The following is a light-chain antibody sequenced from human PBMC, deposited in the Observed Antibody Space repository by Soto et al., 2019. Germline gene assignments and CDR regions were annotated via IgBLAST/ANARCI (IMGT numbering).Light chain of an antibody. CDR1: QSLLHSNGYNY. J-gene: IGKJ3*01. Sequence: DIVMTQSPLSLPVTPGEPASISCRSSQSLLHSNGYNYLDWYLQKPGQSPQLLIYLGSNRASGVPDRFSGSESGTYFTLKISRVEAEDVGVYYCMQALQTPFTFGPGTKVDIK. CDR2: LGS. V-gene: IGKV2-28*01. CDR3: MQALQTPFT.